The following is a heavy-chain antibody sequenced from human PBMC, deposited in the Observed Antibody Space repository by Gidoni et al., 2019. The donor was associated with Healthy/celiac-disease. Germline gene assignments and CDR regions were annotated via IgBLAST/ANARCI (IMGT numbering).Heavy chain of an antibody. D-gene: IGHD6-6*01. CDR3: ARGESIAARPLDY. CDR1: GGSISSGSYY. V-gene: IGHV4-61*02. Sequence: QVQLQESGPGLVKPSQTLSLTCTVSGGSISSGSYYWSWIRQPAGKGLEWIGRIYTSGSTNYNPSLKSRVTISVDTSKNQFSLKLSSVTAADTAVYYCARGESIAARPLDYWGQGTLVTVSS. CDR2: IYTSGST. J-gene: IGHJ4*02.